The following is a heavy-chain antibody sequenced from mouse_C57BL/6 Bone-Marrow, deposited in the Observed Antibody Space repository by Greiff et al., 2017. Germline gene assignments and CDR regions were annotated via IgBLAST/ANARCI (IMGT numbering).Heavy chain of an antibody. Sequence: QVQLQQSGAELARPGASVKLSCKASGYTFTSYGISWVKQRTGQGLEWIGEIYPRSGNTYYNEKFKGKATLTADKSSSTAYMELRSLTSEDSAVYFCARRGISSPWYFDVWGTGTTVTVSS. CDR1: GYTFTSYG. CDR2: IYPRSGNT. V-gene: IGHV1-81*01. J-gene: IGHJ1*03. CDR3: ARRGISSPWYFDV. D-gene: IGHD1-1*01.